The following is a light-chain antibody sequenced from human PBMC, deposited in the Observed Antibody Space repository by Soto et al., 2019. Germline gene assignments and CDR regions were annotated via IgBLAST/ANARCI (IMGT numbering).Light chain of an antibody. J-gene: IGKJ5*01. CDR2: GAS. CDR1: HSVNSH. CDR3: QQYNNWPLIT. V-gene: IGKV3-15*01. Sequence: MMMTQSPATLSVSPGERVTLSCRTSHSVNSHVAWYQQKPGQAPRLLLYGASSRATGIPVRFSGSGFGTEFTLTISSLQSEDFAVYYCQQYNNWPLITFGQGTRLEIK.